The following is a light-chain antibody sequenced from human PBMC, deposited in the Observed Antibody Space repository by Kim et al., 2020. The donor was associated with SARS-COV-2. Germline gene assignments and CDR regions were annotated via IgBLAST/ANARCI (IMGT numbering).Light chain of an antibody. CDR1: QSVSGSS. CDR3: QQYGRPPIT. Sequence: PGERATLSCRASQSVSGSSLAWYQQKPGQTPRLLIYGASTRASGIPDSFSASESGSDFTLTISRLEPEDFAVYYCQQYGRPPITFGQGTRLE. V-gene: IGKV3-20*01. CDR2: GAS. J-gene: IGKJ5*01.